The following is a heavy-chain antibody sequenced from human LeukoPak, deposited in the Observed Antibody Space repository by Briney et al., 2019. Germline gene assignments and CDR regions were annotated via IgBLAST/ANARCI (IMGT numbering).Heavy chain of an antibody. CDR3: AREHPDSPLFQH. CDR1: GSTFSSYA. J-gene: IGHJ1*01. D-gene: IGHD3-22*01. Sequence: SVKLSCKASGSTFSSYAISWVRQAHGQGLEWMGGLIPIFGTANYAQKFPGRVTITTDESTSTAYMELTSLRSEDTAVYYCAREHPDSPLFQHWGQGTLVTVSS. V-gene: IGHV1-69*05. CDR2: LIPIFGTA.